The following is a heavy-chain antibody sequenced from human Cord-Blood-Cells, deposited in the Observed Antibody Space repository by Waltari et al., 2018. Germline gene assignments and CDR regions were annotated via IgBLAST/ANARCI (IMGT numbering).Heavy chain of an antibody. CDR1: GYTLTELS. D-gene: IGHD2-2*01. Sequence: QVQLVQSGAEVKKPGASVKVSCKVSGYTLTELSMHWVRQAPGKGLGWMGGFDPEDGETIYAQKFQGRVTMTEDTYTDTAYMELSSLRSEDTAVYYCATGAARYCSSTSCYEYFQHWCQGTLVTVSA. V-gene: IGHV1-24*01. CDR2: FDPEDGET. CDR3: ATGAARYCSSTSCYEYFQH. J-gene: IGHJ1*01.